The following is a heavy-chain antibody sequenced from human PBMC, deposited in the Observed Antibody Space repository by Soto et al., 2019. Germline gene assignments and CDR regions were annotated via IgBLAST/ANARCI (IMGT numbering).Heavy chain of an antibody. CDR1: GXTFSRYA. CDR3: AKRAVDTAMVEDYCMDG. Sequence: LRLSFAASGXTFSRYAMRWVRPAPGQGLEWVSALSGSGGSTYYADSVNVRCTISRDNSKHTLYLQMNSLRAEDIAVYHCAKRAVDTAMVEDYCMDGWERGTTVTVSS. CDR2: LSGSGGST. J-gene: IGHJ6*01. V-gene: IGHV3-23*01. D-gene: IGHD5-18*01.